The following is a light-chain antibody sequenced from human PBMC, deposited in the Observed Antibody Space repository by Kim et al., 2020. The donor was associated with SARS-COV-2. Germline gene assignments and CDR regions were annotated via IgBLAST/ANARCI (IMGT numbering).Light chain of an antibody. V-gene: IGKV3-15*01. CDR1: QSVSSN. Sequence: SVSPGERATLSCRASQSVSSNLAWYQQKPGQAPRLLIHGASTRATGIPARFSGSGSGTEFTLTISSLQSEDFAVYYCQQYNNWVTFGQGTKVDIK. CDR2: GAS. CDR3: QQYNNWVT. J-gene: IGKJ1*01.